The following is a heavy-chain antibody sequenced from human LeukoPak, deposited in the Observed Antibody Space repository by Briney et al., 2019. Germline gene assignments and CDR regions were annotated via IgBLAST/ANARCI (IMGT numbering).Heavy chain of an antibody. D-gene: IGHD3-9*01. J-gene: IGHJ6*03. CDR2: IKEDGSEK. V-gene: IGHV3-7*01. CDR1: GLSFRSYG. CDR3: ARDHHDVLTGYYSNYYNYYYMDV. Sequence: GGSLRLSCEASGLSFRSYGMSWVRQAPGKGLEWVANIKEDGSEKYYVDSVRGRFTLSRDNAENSLYLQMNSLRAEDTAVYYCARDHHDVLTGYYSNYYNYYYMDVWGKGTTVTVSS.